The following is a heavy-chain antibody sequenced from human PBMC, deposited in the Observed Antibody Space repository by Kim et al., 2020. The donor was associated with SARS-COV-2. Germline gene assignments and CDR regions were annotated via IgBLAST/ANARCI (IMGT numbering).Heavy chain of an antibody. V-gene: IGHV3-48*02. Sequence: GGSLRLSCAASGFTFSSYSMNWVRQAPGKGLEWVSYISSSSTIYYADSVKGRFTISRDNAKNSLYLQMNSLRDEDTAVYYCARDPGDYYGSGSYYNQNWFDPWGQGTLVTVSS. D-gene: IGHD3-10*01. J-gene: IGHJ5*02. CDR1: GFTFSSYS. CDR3: ARDPGDYYGSGSYYNQNWFDP. CDR2: ISSSSTI.